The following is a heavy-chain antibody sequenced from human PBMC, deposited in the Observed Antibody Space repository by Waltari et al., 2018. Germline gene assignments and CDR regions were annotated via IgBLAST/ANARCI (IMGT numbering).Heavy chain of an antibody. CDR3: ARGLPSLRPLPPYYYMDV. Sequence: EVQLVESGGGLVQPGGSLRLSCAASGFTFSSYAMHWVRQAPGKGLEYVSAISSNGGSTYYANSVKGRFTISRDNSKNTLYLQMGSLRAEDMAVYYCARGLPSLRPLPPYYYMDVWGKGTTVTVSS. V-gene: IGHV3-64*01. J-gene: IGHJ6*03. D-gene: IGHD5-12*01. CDR1: GFTFSSYA. CDR2: ISSNGGST.